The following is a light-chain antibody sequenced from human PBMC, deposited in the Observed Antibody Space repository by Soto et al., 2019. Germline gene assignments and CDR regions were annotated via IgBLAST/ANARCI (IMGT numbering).Light chain of an antibody. CDR2: DVS. CDR1: SSDVGTYNY. CDR3: SSYTSSTTVV. Sequence: QSALTQPASVSGSPRQWITISCTGTSSDVGTYNYVSWYQQHPGKAPKLMIYDVSKRPSGVSNRFSGSKSGNTASLTISGLQAEDEADYYCSSYTSSTTVVFGGGTKLTVL. V-gene: IGLV2-14*01. J-gene: IGLJ2*01.